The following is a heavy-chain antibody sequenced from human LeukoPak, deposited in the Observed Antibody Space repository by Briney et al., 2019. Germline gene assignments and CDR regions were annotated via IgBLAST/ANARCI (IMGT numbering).Heavy chain of an antibody. V-gene: IGHV4-39*07. CDR2: IYHSGKT. J-gene: IGHJ4*02. CDR1: GGSINNRDYY. D-gene: IGHD5-24*01. CDR3: ARGGDGYKASKYYFDY. Sequence: PSETLSLTCSVSGGSINNRDYYWGWIRQPPGKGLEWIGSIYHSGKTYYNPSLKSRVTISIDTSKNQFSLKLSSVTAADTAVYYCARGGDGYKASKYYFDYWGQGTLVTVSS.